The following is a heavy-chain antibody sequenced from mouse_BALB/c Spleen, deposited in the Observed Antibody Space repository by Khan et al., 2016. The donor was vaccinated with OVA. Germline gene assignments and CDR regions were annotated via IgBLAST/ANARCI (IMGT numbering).Heavy chain of an antibody. V-gene: IGHV1S41*01. Sequence: DLVKPGASVKLSCKASGYTFTSYWINWIKQRPGQGLEWIGRIGPGSSNAYYNVMFKGKATLTVDTSSNTAYIQLSRLSSEDSAVYFCARENYYGRGCYAMDDWGEGVSVTVSA. D-gene: IGHD1-1*01. J-gene: IGHJ4*01. CDR3: ARENYYGRGCYAMDD. CDR1: GYTFTSYW. CDR2: IGPGSSNA.